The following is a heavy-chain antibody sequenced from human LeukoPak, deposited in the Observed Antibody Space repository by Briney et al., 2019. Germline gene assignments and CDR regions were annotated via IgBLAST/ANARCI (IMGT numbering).Heavy chain of an antibody. J-gene: IGHJ4*02. D-gene: IGHD6-19*01. CDR3: ARRDSSGWFYY. CDR2: IYRSGST. V-gene: IGHV4-38-2*02. Sequence: PSETLSLTCTVSGYSISNGYYWDWIRQPPGRGLEWIGNIYRSGSTSYNPSLKSRVTISVDTSKNQFSLRVDSVTAADTAVYYCARRDSSGWFYYWGQGTLVTVSS. CDR1: GYSISNGYY.